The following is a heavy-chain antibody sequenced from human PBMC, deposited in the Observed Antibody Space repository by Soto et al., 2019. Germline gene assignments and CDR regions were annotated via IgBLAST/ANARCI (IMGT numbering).Heavy chain of an antibody. V-gene: IGHV5-51*01. D-gene: IGHD6-19*01. J-gene: IGHJ3*02. CDR3: ARRAYSSGWNDAFDS. CDR1: GYSFTSYW. Sequence: PGESLKISCKGSGYSFTSYWIGWVRQMPGKGLEWMGIIYPGDSDTRYSPSFQGQVTISADKSISTAYLQWSSLKASDTAMYYCARRAYSSGWNDAFDSWGQGTRVTVSS. CDR2: IYPGDSDT.